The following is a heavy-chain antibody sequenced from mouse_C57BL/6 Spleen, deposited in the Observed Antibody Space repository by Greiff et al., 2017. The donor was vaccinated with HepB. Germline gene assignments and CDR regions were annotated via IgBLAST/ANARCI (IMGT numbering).Heavy chain of an antibody. CDR2: IYPGDSDT. D-gene: IGHD1-1*01. V-gene: IGHV1-80*01. Sequence: QVQLQQSGAELVKPGASVKISCKASGYAFSSYWMNWVQQRPGKGLEWIGQIYPGDSDTNYNGKFKGKATMTADKSSSTAYMQLSSLTSEDSAVYCCTTYYYSSSFPYYDAMDCWGQGTSVTVSS. J-gene: IGHJ4*01. CDR3: TTYYYSSSFPYYDAMDC. CDR1: GYAFSSYW.